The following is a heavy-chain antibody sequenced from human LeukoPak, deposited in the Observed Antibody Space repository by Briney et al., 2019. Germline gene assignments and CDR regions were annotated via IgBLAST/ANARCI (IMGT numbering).Heavy chain of an antibody. CDR3: AGGASRIIDY. V-gene: IGHV4-34*01. CDR2: INHSGST. J-gene: IGHJ4*02. CDR1: GGSFSGYY. Sequence: SETLSLTCAVYGGSFSGYYWSWIRQPPGKGLEWIGEINHSGSTNYNPSLKSRVTISVDTSKNQFSLKLSSVTAADTAVYYCAGGASRIIDYWGQGTLVTVSS.